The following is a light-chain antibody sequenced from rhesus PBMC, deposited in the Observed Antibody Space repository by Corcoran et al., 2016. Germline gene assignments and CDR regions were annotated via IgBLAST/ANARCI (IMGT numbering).Light chain of an antibody. J-gene: IGKJ4*01. CDR3: QRYSGSPLT. CDR2: GAT. V-gene: IGKV3-53*01. CDR1: QSVSSY. Sequence: QVILTQSPATLSLSPGERATLSCRASQSVSSYLAWYQQKPGQAPRRLVYGATSRATGLPNMVRGSGSGTEVTLTISSLEPGDFAVYYCQRYSGSPLTFGGGTKVEIK.